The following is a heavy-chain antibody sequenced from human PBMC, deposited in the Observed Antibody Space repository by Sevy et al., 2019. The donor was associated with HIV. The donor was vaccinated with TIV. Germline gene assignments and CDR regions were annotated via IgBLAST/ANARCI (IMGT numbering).Heavy chain of an antibody. D-gene: IGHD1-26*01. Sequence: GGSLRLSCAASGFTFTDYDMHWVRQGSGRGLEWVSGISPVDDTNYPDFLKGRFTISRENAKKSLFLQINSLRAEDTAVYYCVRAGGTFDSYSYFDLWGRGTLVTVSS. CDR2: ISPVDDT. V-gene: IGHV3-13*01. J-gene: IGHJ2*01. CDR3: VRAGGTFDSYSYFDL. CDR1: GFTFTDYD.